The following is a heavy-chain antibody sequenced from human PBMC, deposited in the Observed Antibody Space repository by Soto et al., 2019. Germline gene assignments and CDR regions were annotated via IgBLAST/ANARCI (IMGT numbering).Heavy chain of an antibody. Sequence: SETLSLTCSITGGSFSRPGSYWGWMRQIPGRGLEWIGYIYYSGSTNYNPSLKSRVTISVDTSKNQFSLKLSSVTAADTAVYYCARVFGSMGYCSGGSCYPYYYYYYGMDVWGQGTTVTVSS. CDR3: ARVFGSMGYCSGGSCYPYYYYYYGMDV. V-gene: IGHV4-61*08. CDR1: GGSFSRPGSY. J-gene: IGHJ6*02. CDR2: IYYSGST. D-gene: IGHD2-15*01.